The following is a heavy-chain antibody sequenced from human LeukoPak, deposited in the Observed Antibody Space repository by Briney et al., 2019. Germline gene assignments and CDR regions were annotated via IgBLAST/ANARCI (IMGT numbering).Heavy chain of an antibody. V-gene: IGHV6-1*01. CDR3: ARDSGQWLHNYYTMGIFDY. CDR1: GDSVSSDSAA. D-gene: IGHD5-24*01. Sequence: SQTLSLTCAISGDSVSSDSAAWNWIRQSPSRGLEWLGSTYYRSKWYYDYALSVTSRITLNSDTSWNQFSLQLKSVTPEDTAVYYCARDSGQWLHNYYTMGIFDYWGQGTLVTVSS. J-gene: IGHJ4*02. CDR2: TYYRSKWYY.